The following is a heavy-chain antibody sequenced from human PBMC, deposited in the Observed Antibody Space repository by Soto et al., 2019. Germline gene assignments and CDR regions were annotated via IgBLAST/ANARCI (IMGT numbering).Heavy chain of an antibody. J-gene: IGHJ4*02. V-gene: IGHV3-23*01. CDR3: TKDRPVYYGSGWGYYKAGGDY. CDR1: GLTFSTYA. CDR2: ISGNGANT. D-gene: IGHD3-9*01. Sequence: EVQLLGSGGGLVQPGGSLRLSCAASGLTFSTYAMSWVRQAPGKGLEWVSSISGNGANTYYTDSVKGRFIISRDNSKKTLLLQMTRLIPVDTAFYYCTKDRPVYYGSGWGYYKAGGDYWGQGTLVTVSS.